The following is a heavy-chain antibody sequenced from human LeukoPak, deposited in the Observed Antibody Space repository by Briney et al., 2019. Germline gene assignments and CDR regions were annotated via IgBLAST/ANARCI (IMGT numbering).Heavy chain of an antibody. Sequence: SETLSLTCTVSGGSISSSSYYWGWIRQPPGRGLEWIGSIYYSGSTYYNSSLKSRVTISVDTPKNQFSLKLSSVTAADTAVYYCARTFGYSYGYLDYWGQGTLVTVSS. CDR3: ARTFGYSYGYLDY. CDR1: GGSISSSSYY. J-gene: IGHJ4*02. D-gene: IGHD5-18*01. V-gene: IGHV4-39*01. CDR2: IYYSGST.